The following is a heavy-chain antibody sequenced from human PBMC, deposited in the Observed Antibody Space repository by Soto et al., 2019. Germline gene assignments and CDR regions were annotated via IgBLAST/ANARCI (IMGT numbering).Heavy chain of an antibody. J-gene: IGHJ6*02. CDR2: IIPIFGTA. Sequence: QVQLVQSGAEVKKPGSSVKVSCKASGGTFSSYAISWVRQAPGQGLEWMGGIIPIFGTANYAQKFQGRVTITPHESTTTAYIDLSSLRSEDTAVYYCACFIFGVLLHRRHYYYPIHLCGQGTPVTLSS. CDR1: GGTFSSYA. D-gene: IGHD3-3*02. V-gene: IGHV1-69*05. CDR3: ACFIFGVLLHRRHYYYPIHL.